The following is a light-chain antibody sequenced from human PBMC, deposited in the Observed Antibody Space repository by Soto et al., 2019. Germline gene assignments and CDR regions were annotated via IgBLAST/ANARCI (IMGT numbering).Light chain of an antibody. Sequence: IVLTQSPATLSVSPGERATLSCRASQSISSTYLAWFQQKPGQTPRLLISGASSRATGIPQRFSGSGSGTEFTLTISSLQSEDFAVYYCQQYNNWPPWTFGQGTKVDIK. J-gene: IGKJ1*01. V-gene: IGKV3D-15*01. CDR2: GAS. CDR1: QSISSTY. CDR3: QQYNNWPPWT.